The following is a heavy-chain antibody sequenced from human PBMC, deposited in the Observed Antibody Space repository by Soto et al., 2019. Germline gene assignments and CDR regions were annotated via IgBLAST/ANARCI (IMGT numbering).Heavy chain of an antibody. CDR1: GGSLSSTHW. CDR2: IYHTGST. D-gene: IGHD3-10*01. J-gene: IGHJ5*02. CDR3: ARDPYYYGSGDKGGFDP. V-gene: IGHV4-4*02. Sequence: QVQLQESGPGLVKPSGTLSVTCAVSGGSLSSTHWWSWVRQPPRKGLEWIGDIYHTGSTNYNPSLKSRVTISVDKSNNQFSLNLSSVTAADTAVYYCARDPYYYGSGDKGGFDPWGQGTLVIVSS.